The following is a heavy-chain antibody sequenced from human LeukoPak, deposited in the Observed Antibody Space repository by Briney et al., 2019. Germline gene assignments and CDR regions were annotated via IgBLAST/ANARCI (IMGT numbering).Heavy chain of an antibody. CDR3: ANARDYDSSGYHRY. CDR2: IRGSGDTT. Sequence: GGSLRLSCSASGFTFSSYAMGWVRQAPGKGLEWVSVIRGSGDTTKYADSVKGRFTISRDNSKNTLYVQMNSLRAEDTAVYYCANARDYDSSGYHRYWGQGTLVTVSS. J-gene: IGHJ4*02. D-gene: IGHD3-22*01. V-gene: IGHV3-23*01. CDR1: GFTFSSYA.